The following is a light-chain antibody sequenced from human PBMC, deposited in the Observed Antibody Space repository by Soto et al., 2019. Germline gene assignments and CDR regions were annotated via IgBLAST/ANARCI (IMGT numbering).Light chain of an antibody. CDR3: SSYTRSSTPYV. V-gene: IGLV2-8*01. CDR2: EVT. Sequence: QSALTQPPSASGSPGQSVTISCTGTSSDVGVYNYVSWYQQRPGKAPKLMIYEVTKRPSGVPDRFSGSKSGNTASLTISGLQAEDEADYYCSSYTRSSTPYVYGTGTKLTVL. CDR1: SSDVGVYNY. J-gene: IGLJ1*01.